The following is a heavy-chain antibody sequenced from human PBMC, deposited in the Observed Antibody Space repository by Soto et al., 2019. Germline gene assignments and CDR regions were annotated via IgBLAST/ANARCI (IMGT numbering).Heavy chain of an antibody. V-gene: IGHV3-66*01. D-gene: IGHD2-15*01. CDR2: IYSGSTT. J-gene: IGHJ4*02. CDR1: GLSVTSNY. CDR3: ARGYWVDGYGAGTYFDY. Sequence: EVLLVQSGGGLVQPGGSLRLSCAPSGLSVTSNYMAWVRQAPGKGLEWVSVIYSGSTTHHADSVKGRFTISRDSSSNTLYLQMSSLIVEDTALYYCARGYWVDGYGAGTYFDYWGQGTLVTVSS.